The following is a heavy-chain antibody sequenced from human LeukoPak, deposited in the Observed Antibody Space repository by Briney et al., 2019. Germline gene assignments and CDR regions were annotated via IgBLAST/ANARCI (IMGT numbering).Heavy chain of an antibody. CDR2: ITWNSDRT. J-gene: IGHJ4*02. Sequence: GRSLRLSCAASGFIFDDYAMHWVRQAPGKGLEWVSCITWNSDRTGYADSVRGRFTISRDNGKNSLYLQMNNLRPEDTALYYCAKERVTVTTPGQLEDWSQGTLVTVSS. D-gene: IGHD4-17*01. CDR1: GFIFDDYA. CDR3: AKERVTVTTPGQLED. V-gene: IGHV3-9*01.